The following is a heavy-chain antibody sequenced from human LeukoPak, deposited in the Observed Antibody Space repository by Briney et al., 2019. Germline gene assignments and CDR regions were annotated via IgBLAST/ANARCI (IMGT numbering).Heavy chain of an antibody. CDR1: GFTFSSYG. CDR3: ANGYCTNGVCYNYGMDV. Sequence: GGSLRLSCAASGFTFSSYGMHWVRQAPGKGLEWVAVISYDGSNKYYADSVKGRFTISRDNSKNTLYLQMSSLRSEDTAVYYCANGYCTNGVCYNYGMDVWGQGTTVTVSS. J-gene: IGHJ6*02. V-gene: IGHV3-30*18. CDR2: ISYDGSNK. D-gene: IGHD2-8*01.